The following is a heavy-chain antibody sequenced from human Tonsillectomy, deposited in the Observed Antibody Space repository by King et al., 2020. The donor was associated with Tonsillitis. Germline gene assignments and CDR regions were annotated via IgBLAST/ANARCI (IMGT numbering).Heavy chain of an antibody. J-gene: IGHJ4*02. CDR3: ARDTSHPGYYDY. CDR1: GFSVSRNY. V-gene: IGHV3-53*04. CDR2: INSGGST. Sequence: VQLVESGGGLVQPGGSLRLSCAASGFSVSRNYMSWVRQAPGKGLEWVSVINSGGSTNYADSVKGRFPISRHNSENTVYLQMNSLRAEDTAVYYCARDTSHPGYYDYWGQGTLVTVSS. D-gene: IGHD3-22*01.